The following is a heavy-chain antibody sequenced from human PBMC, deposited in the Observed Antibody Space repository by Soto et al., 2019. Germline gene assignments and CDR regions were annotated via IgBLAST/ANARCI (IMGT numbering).Heavy chain of an antibody. CDR2: IKQDGSEK. D-gene: IGHD6-6*01. CDR3: ARASIAAQEFYYYMDV. CDR1: GFTFSSYW. Sequence: GGSLRLSCAASGFTFSSYWMSWVRQAPGKGLEWVANIKQDGSEKYYVDSVKGRFTISRDNAKNSLYLQMNSLRAEDTAVYYCARASIAAQEFYYYMDVWGKGTTVTVSS. J-gene: IGHJ6*03. V-gene: IGHV3-7*01.